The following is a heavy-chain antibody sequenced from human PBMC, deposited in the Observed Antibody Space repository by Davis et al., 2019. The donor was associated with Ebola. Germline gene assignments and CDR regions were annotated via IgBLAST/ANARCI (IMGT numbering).Heavy chain of an antibody. J-gene: IGHJ4*02. CDR1: GDTLTSYA. CDR2: IIPVFRTA. V-gene: IGHV1-69*13. Sequence: AASVTVSCMAVGDTLTSYAMTWVRPVPGQGLEWMGGIIPVFRTASYAQNFQGRVTITADESTRTAYMELNGLRSEDTAVYYCAHLGPQRYCSGGGCHGYLDYWGQGTLVTVSS. CDR3: AHLGPQRYCSGGGCHGYLDY. D-gene: IGHD2-15*01.